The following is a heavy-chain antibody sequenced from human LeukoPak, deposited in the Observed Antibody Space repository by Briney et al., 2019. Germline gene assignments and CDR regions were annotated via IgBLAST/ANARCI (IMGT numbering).Heavy chain of an antibody. D-gene: IGHD2-15*01. J-gene: IGHJ6*04. CDR1: GGSISSYY. Sequence: SETLSLTCTVSGGSISSYYWSWIRQPPGKGLEWIGYIYYSGSTNYNPSLKSRVTISVDTSKYQFSLKLSSVTAADTAVYYCARGYCSGGSCYFDYYYGMDVWGKGTTVTVSS. CDR2: IYYSGST. V-gene: IGHV4-59*01. CDR3: ARGYCSGGSCYFDYYYGMDV.